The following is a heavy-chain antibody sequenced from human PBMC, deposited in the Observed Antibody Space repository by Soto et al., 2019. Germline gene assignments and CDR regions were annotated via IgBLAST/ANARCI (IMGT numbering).Heavy chain of an antibody. J-gene: IGHJ6*03. V-gene: IGHV3-74*01. D-gene: IGHD5-18*01. CDR2: INSDGSST. CDR3: ARGDLAGEGGYSYGHHYYYYYYMDV. Sequence: EVQLVESGGGLVQPGGSLRLSCAASGFTFSSYWMHWVRQAPGKGLVWVSRINSDGSSTSYADSVKGRFTISRDNAPNTLYLQMNSLRAEDTAVYYGARGDLAGEGGYSYGHHYYYYYYMDVWGKGTTVTVSS. CDR1: GFTFSSYW.